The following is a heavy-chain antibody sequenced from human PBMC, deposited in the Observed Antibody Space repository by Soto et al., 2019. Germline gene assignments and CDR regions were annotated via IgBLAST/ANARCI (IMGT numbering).Heavy chain of an antibody. Sequence: QVQLVQSGAEVEKPGSSVRVSCKASGDIFTNYTISWVRQAPGQGLEWMGRIIPILDVANYALRFQDRVTITADKSTSTVYMELSSLRSEDTAIYYCARVKTDSGSYEGDYYMDVWGKGTTVTVSS. CDR2: IIPILDVA. CDR1: GDIFTNYT. CDR3: ARVKTDSGSYEGDYYMDV. V-gene: IGHV1-69*02. J-gene: IGHJ6*03. D-gene: IGHD3-10*01.